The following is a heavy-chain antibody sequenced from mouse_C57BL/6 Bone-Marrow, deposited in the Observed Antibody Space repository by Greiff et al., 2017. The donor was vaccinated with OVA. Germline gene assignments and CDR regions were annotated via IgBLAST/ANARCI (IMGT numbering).Heavy chain of an antibody. V-gene: IGHV1-5*01. CDR2: IYPGNSDT. J-gene: IGHJ3*01. D-gene: IGHD1-1*01. CDR3: TRGYYYGSSQGFAY. Sequence: VQLQQSGTVLARPGASVKMSCKTSGYTFTSYWMHWVKQRPGQGLEWIGAIYPGNSDTSYNQKFKGKAKLTAVTSASTAYMELSSLTNEDSAVYYCTRGYYYGSSQGFAYWGQGTLVTVSA. CDR1: GYTFTSYW.